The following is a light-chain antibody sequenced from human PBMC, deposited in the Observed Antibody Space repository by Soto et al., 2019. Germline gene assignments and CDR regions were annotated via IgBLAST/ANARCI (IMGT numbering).Light chain of an antibody. Sequence: QSALTQPASVSGSPGQSITISCTGTSSDVGTYNLVSWYQQQPGKAPKLMIYEGGKRPSGVSNRFSGSKSGNTASLTISGLQAEDEADYYCCSYAGVNTYVFGTGTKVTVL. CDR3: CSYAGVNTYV. V-gene: IGLV2-23*01. J-gene: IGLJ1*01. CDR2: EGG. CDR1: SSDVGTYNL.